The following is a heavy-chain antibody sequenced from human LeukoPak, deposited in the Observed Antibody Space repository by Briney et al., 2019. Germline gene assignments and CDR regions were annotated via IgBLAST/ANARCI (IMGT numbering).Heavy chain of an antibody. CDR1: GGSISSYY. Sequence: SETLSLTCTVSGGSISSYYWSWIRQPPGKGLEWIGYIYYSGSTNYNPSLKSRVTISVDTSKNQFSLKLSSVTAADTAVYYCARSSSGYSLRFDYWGQGTRVTVSS. CDR2: IYYSGST. CDR3: ARSSSGYSLRFDY. J-gene: IGHJ4*02. V-gene: IGHV4-59*01. D-gene: IGHD3-22*01.